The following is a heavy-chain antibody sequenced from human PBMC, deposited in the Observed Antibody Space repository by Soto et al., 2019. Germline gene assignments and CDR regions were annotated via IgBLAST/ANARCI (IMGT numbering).Heavy chain of an antibody. CDR2: ISGSGGST. D-gene: IGHD2-2*01. CDR3: AKDIAEYQAV. Sequence: EVQLLESGGGLVQPGGSLRLSCAASGFTFSSYAMSWVRQAPGKGLEWVSAISGSGGSTYYADSVKGRFTISRDNSKNTLYRQMNSLRAEDTVVDYCAKDIAEYQAVWGQGTLVTVSS. V-gene: IGHV3-23*01. J-gene: IGHJ4*02. CDR1: GFTFSSYA.